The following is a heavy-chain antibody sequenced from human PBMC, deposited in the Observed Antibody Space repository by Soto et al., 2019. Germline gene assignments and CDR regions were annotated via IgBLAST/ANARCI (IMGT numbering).Heavy chain of an antibody. CDR3: ARASTAMVPYY. J-gene: IGHJ4*02. D-gene: IGHD5-18*01. Sequence: GGSLKLSSAASRFTFSSYGMHWVCQAPGKGLEWVAVIWYDGGNKYYADSVKGRFTISRDNSKNTLYLQMNSLRAEDTAVYYCARASTAMVPYYWGQGTLVTVSS. V-gene: IGHV3-33*01. CDR2: IWYDGGNK. CDR1: RFTFSSYG.